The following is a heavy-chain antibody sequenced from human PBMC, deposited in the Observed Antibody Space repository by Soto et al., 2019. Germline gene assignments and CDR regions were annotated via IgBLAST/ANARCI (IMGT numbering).Heavy chain of an antibody. V-gene: IGHV4-30-2*01. CDR1: GGSISSGGYS. D-gene: IGHD3-10*01. CDR2: MYHSGST. Sequence: SETLSLTCAVSGGSISSGGYSWSWIRQPPGKGLEWIGYMYHSGSTYYNPSLKSRVTISIDRSKNQFSLKLTSVTAADTALYYCARRYGWLYFDYWGQGSLVTVSS. CDR3: ARRYGWLYFDY. J-gene: IGHJ4*02.